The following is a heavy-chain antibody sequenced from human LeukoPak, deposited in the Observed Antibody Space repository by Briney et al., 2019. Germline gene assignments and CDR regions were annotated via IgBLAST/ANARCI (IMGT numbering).Heavy chain of an antibody. J-gene: IGHJ5*02. Sequence: ASVKVSCKASGYTFTSYGISWVRQAPGQGLEWMGWISAYNGNTNYAQKLQGRVTMTTDTSTSTAYMELRSLRSDDTAVYYCARVLMVRGVNNWFDPWGQGTLDTVSS. CDR2: ISAYNGNT. D-gene: IGHD3-10*01. V-gene: IGHV1-18*01. CDR3: ARVLMVRGVNNWFDP. CDR1: GYTFTSYG.